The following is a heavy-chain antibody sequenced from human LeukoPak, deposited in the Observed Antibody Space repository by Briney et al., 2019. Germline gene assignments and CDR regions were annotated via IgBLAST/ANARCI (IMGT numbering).Heavy chain of an antibody. V-gene: IGHV3-23*01. CDR3: AKVDYWSPENYFDS. CDR2: ITDDEDT. CDR1: GFPFRSYA. Sequence: GGSLRLSCVASGFPFRSYAMTWVRQTPGKGLESVSVITDDEDTYYADSVKGRFTISRDNSQNTVFLQMNSLRVEDTAVYYCAKVDYWSPENYFDSWGQGPLVTVSS. J-gene: IGHJ4*02. D-gene: IGHD1-1*01.